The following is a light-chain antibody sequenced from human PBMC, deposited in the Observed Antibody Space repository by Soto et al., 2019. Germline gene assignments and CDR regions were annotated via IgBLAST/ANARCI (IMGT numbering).Light chain of an antibody. V-gene: IGKV3D-15*01. Sequence: EIVMTQSPVTLSASPGDRVSLSCRASQSVDINLAWYQQKPGQAPRLLIYESSNRATGIAARFSGSGSGTEFTLTISSLQSEDFAVYYCQQYNNWPRTFGQGTKVDI. J-gene: IGKJ1*01. CDR1: QSVDIN. CDR3: QQYNNWPRT. CDR2: ESS.